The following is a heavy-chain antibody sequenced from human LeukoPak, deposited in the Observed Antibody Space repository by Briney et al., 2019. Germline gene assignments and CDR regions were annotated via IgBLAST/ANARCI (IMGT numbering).Heavy chain of an antibody. Sequence: PSETLSLTCTVSGGSISSYYWSWIRQPPGKGLEWIGYIYYSGSTNYNPSLKSRVTISVDTSKNQFSLKLSSVTAADTAVYYCARAQYDYGSGSYYYYYYMDVWGKGTTVTVSS. V-gene: IGHV4-59*01. CDR2: IYYSGST. CDR1: GGSISSYY. D-gene: IGHD3-10*01. CDR3: ARAQYDYGSGSYYYYYYMDV. J-gene: IGHJ6*03.